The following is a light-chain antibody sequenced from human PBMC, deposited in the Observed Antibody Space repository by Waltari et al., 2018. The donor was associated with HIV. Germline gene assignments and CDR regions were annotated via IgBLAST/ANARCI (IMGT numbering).Light chain of an antibody. V-gene: IGKV4-1*01. CDR1: QKILFSSTNKNY. Sequence: DIVLTQSPDSLAVSLGERATMTCKSSQKILFSSTNKNYLSWYQQRPGQPPRLLIYWASSRESGVPERFTGSGSGTNFTLTISRLQADDVAVYFCQQYYSTPRTFGQGTKV. J-gene: IGKJ1*01. CDR2: WAS. CDR3: QQYYSTPRT.